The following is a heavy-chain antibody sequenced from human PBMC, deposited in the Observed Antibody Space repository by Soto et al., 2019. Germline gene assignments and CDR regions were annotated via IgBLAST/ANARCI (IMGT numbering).Heavy chain of an antibody. J-gene: IGHJ4*02. Sequence: SVKVSCKASGGTFSSYAISWVREAPGQGLEWMGGIIPIFGTANYAQKFQGRVTITADESTSTAYMELSSLRSEDTAVYYCARHYYDSSGYYAFDYWGQGTLVTVSS. CDR1: GGTFSSYA. D-gene: IGHD3-22*01. V-gene: IGHV1-69*13. CDR3: ARHYYDSSGYYAFDY. CDR2: IIPIFGTA.